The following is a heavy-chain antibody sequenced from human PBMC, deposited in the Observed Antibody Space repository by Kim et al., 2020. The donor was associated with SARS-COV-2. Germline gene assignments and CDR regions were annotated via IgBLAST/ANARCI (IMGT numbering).Heavy chain of an antibody. V-gene: IGHV7-4-1*02. Sequence: ASVKVSCKASGYTFNNYAINWVRQAPGQGPEWMGWINTNNGNPTYAQGFIGRFVFSLDTSVSTAYLQIRSLNAEDTAVYYCTRYYDVYGMDVWGQGTTVIVSS. D-gene: IGHD3-3*01. CDR1: GYTFNNYA. CDR3: TRYYDVYGMDV. J-gene: IGHJ6*02. CDR2: INTNNGNP.